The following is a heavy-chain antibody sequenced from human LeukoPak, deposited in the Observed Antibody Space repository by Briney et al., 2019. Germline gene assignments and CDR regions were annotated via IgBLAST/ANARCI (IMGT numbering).Heavy chain of an antibody. CDR2: IYSGGST. Sequence: GGSLRLSCAASGFTFSSNYMSWVRQAPGKGLEWVSVIYSGGSTYYADSVKGRFTISRDNSKNTLYLQMNSLRAEDTAVYYCTTMIVVVIPPEGMDVWGQGTTVTVSS. CDR3: TTMIVVVIPPEGMDV. CDR1: GFTFSSNY. J-gene: IGHJ6*02. D-gene: IGHD3-22*01. V-gene: IGHV3-53*05.